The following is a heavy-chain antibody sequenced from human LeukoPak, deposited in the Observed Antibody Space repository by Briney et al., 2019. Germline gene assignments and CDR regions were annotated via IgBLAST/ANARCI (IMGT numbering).Heavy chain of an antibody. CDR2: IHPNSGGT. J-gene: IGHJ4*02. V-gene: IGHV1-2*06. CDR1: GYTFTGYY. Sequence: ASVKVSCKASGYTFTGYYMHWVRQAPGQGLEWMGRIHPNSGGTNYAQKFQGRVTMTRDTSISTAYMELSRLRSDDTAVYYCARDVVAAAPYFDYWGQGTLVTVSS. CDR3: ARDVVAAAPYFDY. D-gene: IGHD2-15*01.